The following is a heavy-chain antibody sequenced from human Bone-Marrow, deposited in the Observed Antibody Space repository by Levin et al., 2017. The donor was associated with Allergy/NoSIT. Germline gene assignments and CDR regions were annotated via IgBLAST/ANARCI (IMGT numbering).Heavy chain of an antibody. Sequence: GESLKISCKGSGYSFAAYWIVWVRQMPGKGLQWMGIIYPGDSDTRYSPSFEGQVTISADRSINTAYLHWSSLKASDTAMYYCARLLGTEMATIGYWGQGTLVTVSS. D-gene: IGHD5-24*01. J-gene: IGHJ4*02. CDR2: IYPGDSDT. CDR1: GYSFAAYW. CDR3: ARLLGTEMATIGY. V-gene: IGHV5-51*01.